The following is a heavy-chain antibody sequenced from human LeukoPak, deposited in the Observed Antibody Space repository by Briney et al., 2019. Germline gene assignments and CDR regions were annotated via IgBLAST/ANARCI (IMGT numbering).Heavy chain of an antibody. J-gene: IGHJ4*02. Sequence: PSETLSLTCTVSGGSISSYCWSWIRQPPGKGLEWIGYIYYSGSTNYNPSLKSRVTISVDTSKNQFSLKLSSVTAADTAVYYCARHFRDIVATTYFDYWGQGTLVTVSS. CDR3: ARHFRDIVATTYFDY. CDR2: IYYSGST. CDR1: GGSISSYC. V-gene: IGHV4-59*08. D-gene: IGHD5-12*01.